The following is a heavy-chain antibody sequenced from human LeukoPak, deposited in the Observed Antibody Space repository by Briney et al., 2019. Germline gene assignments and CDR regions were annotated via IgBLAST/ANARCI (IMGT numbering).Heavy chain of an antibody. J-gene: IGHJ4*02. V-gene: IGHV1-2*02. D-gene: IGHD1-26*01. CDR3: ASRSSGSYQGHFDY. CDR2: INPNSGGT. CDR1: GYTFTGYY. Sequence: GASVKVSCKASGYTFTGYYMHWVRQAPGQGLEWMGWINPNSGGTNYAQKFQGRVTITADKSTSTAYMELSSLRSEDTAVYYCASRSSGSYQGHFDYWGQGTLVTVSS.